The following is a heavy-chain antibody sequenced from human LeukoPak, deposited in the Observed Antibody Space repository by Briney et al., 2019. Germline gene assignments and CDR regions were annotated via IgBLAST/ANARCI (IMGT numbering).Heavy chain of an antibody. CDR1: GGTFSSYA. D-gene: IGHD1-20*01. CDR3: ARLIIRYNWNDEVDY. J-gene: IGHJ4*02. V-gene: IGHV1-69*13. CDR2: IIPIFGTA. Sequence: SVKVPCKASGGTFSSYAISWVRQAPGQGLEWMGGIIPIFGTANYAQKFQGRVTITADESTSTAYMELSSLRSEDTAVYYCARLIIRYNWNDEVDYWGQGTLVTVSS.